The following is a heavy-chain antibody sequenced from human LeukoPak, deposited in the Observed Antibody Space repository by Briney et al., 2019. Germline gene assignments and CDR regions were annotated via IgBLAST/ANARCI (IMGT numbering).Heavy chain of an antibody. D-gene: IGHD3-10*01. CDR1: GGSISTYY. CDR3: ARSTGGSGSYRPFDY. CDR2: IYTSGNT. J-gene: IGHJ4*02. Sequence: SETLSLTCTVSGGSISTYYWTWIRQPAGKGLEWIGRIYTSGNTNYNPSLKSRVTMSVDTSKNQFSLNLSSVTAADTAIYYCARSTGGSGSYRPFDYWGQGTLVTVSS. V-gene: IGHV4-4*07.